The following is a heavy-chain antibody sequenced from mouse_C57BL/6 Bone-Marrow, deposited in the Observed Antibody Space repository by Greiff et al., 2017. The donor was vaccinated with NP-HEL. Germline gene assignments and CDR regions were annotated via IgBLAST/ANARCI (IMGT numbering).Heavy chain of an antibody. D-gene: IGHD4-1*01. CDR2: IYPGDGEP. Sequence: QVQLQQSGAELVKPGASVKISCKASGYAFSSYWMNWVKQRHGTGLEWIGEIYPGDGEPSYNGKFKGKATLTADKASSTAYMQLSSLTSEDSAVYFCAKDWNYFDYWGQGTTLTVSS. CDR3: AKDWNYFDY. V-gene: IGHV1-80*01. CDR1: GYAFSSYW. J-gene: IGHJ2*01.